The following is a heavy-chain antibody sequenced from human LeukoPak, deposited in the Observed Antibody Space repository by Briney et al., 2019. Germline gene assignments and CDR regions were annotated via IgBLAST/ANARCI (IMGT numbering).Heavy chain of an antibody. Sequence: ASVKVSCKASGGTFSSYAISWVRQAPGQGLEWMGWINTNTGNPTYAQGFTGRFVFSLDTSVSTAYLQISSLKAEDTAVYYCARGDYDILTGYWAHYYMDVWGKGTTVTISS. D-gene: IGHD3-9*01. CDR2: INTNTGNP. CDR1: GGTFSSYA. CDR3: ARGDYDILTGYWAHYYMDV. V-gene: IGHV7-4-1*02. J-gene: IGHJ6*03.